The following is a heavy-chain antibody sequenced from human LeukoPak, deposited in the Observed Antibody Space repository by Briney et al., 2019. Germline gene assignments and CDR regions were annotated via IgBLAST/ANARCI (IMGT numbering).Heavy chain of an antibody. CDR3: AKEKQQLNGLDP. Sequence: GGSVRLSCAASGFTFSSYAMSWVRQAPEKGLEWVSAISCRRGSTYYEDSVKGRFTISRDNSKNKLYLQMNSLRAEDTAVYYCAKEKQQLNGLDPWGQGTLVTVSS. CDR1: GFTFSSYA. CDR2: ISCRRGST. J-gene: IGHJ5*02. D-gene: IGHD6-13*01. V-gene: IGHV3-23*01.